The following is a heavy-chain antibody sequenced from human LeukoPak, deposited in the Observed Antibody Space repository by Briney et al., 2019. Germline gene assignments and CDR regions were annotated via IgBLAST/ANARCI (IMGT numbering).Heavy chain of an antibody. CDR3: AGRGRYYYYYYMDV. Sequence: SETLSLTCAVYGGSFNGYYWSWIRQPPGKGLEWIGEINHSGSTNYNPSLKSRVTISVDTSKNQFSLKLSSVTAADTAVYYCAGRGRYYYYYYMDVWGKGTTVTVSS. CDR1: GGSFNGYY. V-gene: IGHV4-34*01. CDR2: INHSGST. J-gene: IGHJ6*03.